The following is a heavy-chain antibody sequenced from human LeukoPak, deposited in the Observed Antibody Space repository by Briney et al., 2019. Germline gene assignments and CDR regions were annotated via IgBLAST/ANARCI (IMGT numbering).Heavy chain of an antibody. CDR3: ARGRCSSTSCYFDY. J-gene: IGHJ4*02. CDR1: GLTFSSYT. D-gene: IGHD2-2*01. Sequence: GGSLRLSCAVSGLTFSSYTLNWARQAPGKGLEWVSSISSSSSYIYYADSVKGRFTISRDNAKNSLYLQMNSLRAEDTAVYYCARGRCSSTSCYFDYWGQGILVTVSS. V-gene: IGHV3-21*01. CDR2: ISSSSSYI.